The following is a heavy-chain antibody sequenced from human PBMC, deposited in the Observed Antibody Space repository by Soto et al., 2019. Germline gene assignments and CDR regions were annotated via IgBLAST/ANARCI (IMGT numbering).Heavy chain of an antibody. D-gene: IGHD6-13*01. V-gene: IGHV5-10-1*01. CDR2: IDPSFSYI. CDR1: VYSFTSYW. Sequence: GESLKISCKGSVYSFTSYWISWVRQMPVKGLGWMGWIDPSFSYINDSPSFQVHFTISADKSISTAYLQWSSLKASDTAMYYCATPTAAAGSYSYYYGMDVWGHGTKVTVYS. J-gene: IGHJ6*02. CDR3: ATPTAAAGSYSYYYGMDV.